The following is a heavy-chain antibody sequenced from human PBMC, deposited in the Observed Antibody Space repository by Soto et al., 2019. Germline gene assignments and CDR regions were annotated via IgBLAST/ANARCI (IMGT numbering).Heavy chain of an antibody. CDR2: ITSDTNTI. D-gene: IGHD6-19*01. Sequence: EVQLVESGGGLVQPGGSLRLTCVASGFPFSIYSMNWVRQAPGKGLEWSSYITSDTNTIKYADSVKGRFTISRDNAKNLVYLQMNSLRDEDTAVYFGAGSVEGDFDYWGQGTVVTVSS. CDR1: GFPFSIYS. J-gene: IGHJ4*02. V-gene: IGHV3-48*02. CDR3: AGSVEGDFDY.